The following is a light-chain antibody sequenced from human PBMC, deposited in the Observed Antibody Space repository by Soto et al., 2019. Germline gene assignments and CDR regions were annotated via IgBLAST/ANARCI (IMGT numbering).Light chain of an antibody. V-gene: IGKV3-20*01. CDR3: QQYGSSYT. CDR2: GAS. J-gene: IGKJ2*01. CDR1: QSVSSSY. Sequence: EIVLTQSPGTLSLSPGERATLSCRASQSVSSSYLAWYQQKPGQAPRLLIYGASSRATGIPDRFSGSGSGTAFTLTISRLEPEDFAVYYCQQYGSSYTFGPGTKLEIK.